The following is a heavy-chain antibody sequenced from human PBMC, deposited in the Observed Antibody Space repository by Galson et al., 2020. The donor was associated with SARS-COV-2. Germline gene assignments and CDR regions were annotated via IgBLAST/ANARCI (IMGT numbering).Heavy chain of an antibody. CDR1: GFSLSTSGVG. D-gene: IGHD3-10*01. Sequence: SGPTLVKPTQTLTLTCTFSGFSLSTSGVGVGWIRQPPGKALEWLALIYWDDDKRYSPSLKSRLTITKDTSKNQVVLTMTNMDPVDTATYYCAHRRAMVRGSGAFDIWGQGTMVTVSS. CDR2: IYWDDDK. J-gene: IGHJ3*02. CDR3: AHRRAMVRGSGAFDI. V-gene: IGHV2-5*02.